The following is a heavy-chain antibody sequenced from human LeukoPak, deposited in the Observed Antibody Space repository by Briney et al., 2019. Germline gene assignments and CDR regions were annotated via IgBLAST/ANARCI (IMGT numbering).Heavy chain of an antibody. V-gene: IGHV4-59*11. J-gene: IGHJ6*03. CDR2: IYYSGST. D-gene: IGHD4-11*01. CDR1: GGSISNHY. Sequence: SETLSLTCTVSGGSISNHYWSWIRQPPGKGLEWIGYIYYSGSTNYNPSLKSRVTISVDTSKNQFSLKLSSVTAADTAVYYCARDGTTVTTYYYYYMDVWGKGTTVTVSS. CDR3: ARDGTTVTTYYYYYMDV.